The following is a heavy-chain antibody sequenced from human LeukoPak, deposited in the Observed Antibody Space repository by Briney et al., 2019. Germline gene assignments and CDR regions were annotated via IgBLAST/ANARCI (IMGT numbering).Heavy chain of an antibody. CDR3: ARGLSEFYYDSSGYPL. J-gene: IGHJ4*02. V-gene: IGHV7-4-1*02. CDR1: GYTFTSYA. Sequence: ASVKVSCKASGYTFTSYAMNWMRQAPGQGLKWMGWINTNTGNPTYVQGFTGRFVFSLDTSVSTAYLQISSLKAEDTAVYYCARGLSEFYYDSSGYPLWGQGTLVTVSS. D-gene: IGHD3-22*01. CDR2: INTNTGNP.